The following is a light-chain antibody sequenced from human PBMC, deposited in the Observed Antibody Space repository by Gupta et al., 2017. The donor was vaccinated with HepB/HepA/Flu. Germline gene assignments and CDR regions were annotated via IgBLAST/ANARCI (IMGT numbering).Light chain of an antibody. J-gene: IGKJ5*01. V-gene: IGKV2-28*01. CDR2: LGS. CDR3: MQGLQSQIT. CDR1: QSLLHSNGYNY. Sequence: DIVCTQSPRSLRVTPGEPAAISCRSSQSLLHSNGYNYLDWHLQKPGQSPQLLIYLGSNRASGVPDRFSGRGSGTDYTLKISRVEAEDVGVYYCMQGLQSQITFGQGTRLEIK.